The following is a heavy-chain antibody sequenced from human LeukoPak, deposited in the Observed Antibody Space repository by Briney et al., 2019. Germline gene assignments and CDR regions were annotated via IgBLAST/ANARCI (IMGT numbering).Heavy chain of an antibody. CDR3: ARALATVTTFLY. D-gene: IGHD4-17*01. J-gene: IGHJ4*02. Sequence: EASVKVSCKASGYTFTSYGISWVRQAPGQGLEWMGWISTYNGNTNYAQKLQGRVTMTTDTSTSTAYMELRSLRSDDTAVYYCARALATVTTFLYWGQGTLVTVSS. V-gene: IGHV1-18*01. CDR2: ISTYNGNT. CDR1: GYTFTSYG.